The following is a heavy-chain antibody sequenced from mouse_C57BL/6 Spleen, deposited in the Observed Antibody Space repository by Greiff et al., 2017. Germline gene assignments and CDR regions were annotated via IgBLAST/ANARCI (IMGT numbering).Heavy chain of an antibody. CDR1: GYTFTSYW. Sequence: QVQLQQPGAELVKPGASVKMSCKASGYTFTSYWITWVKQRPGQGLEWIGDIYPGSGSTNYTEKFKSKATLTVDTSSSTAYMQLSSLTSEDSAVYYCARGGGYDKKFAYWGQGTLVTVSA. V-gene: IGHV1-55*01. CDR2: IYPGSGST. D-gene: IGHD2-2*01. CDR3: ARGGGYDKKFAY. J-gene: IGHJ3*01.